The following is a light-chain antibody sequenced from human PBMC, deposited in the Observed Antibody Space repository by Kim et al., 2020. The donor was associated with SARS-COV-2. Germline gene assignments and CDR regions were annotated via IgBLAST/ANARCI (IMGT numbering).Light chain of an antibody. CDR1: PSVSSY. CDR2: DAS. V-gene: IGKV3-11*01. CDR3: QQRSNWPRYT. J-gene: IGKJ2*01. Sequence: SPGERATLSCRANPSVSSYLAWYPQKPGQAPRLLIYDASNRATGIPARFSGSGSGTDFTLTISSLEPEDFAVYYCQQRSNWPRYTFGQGTKLE.